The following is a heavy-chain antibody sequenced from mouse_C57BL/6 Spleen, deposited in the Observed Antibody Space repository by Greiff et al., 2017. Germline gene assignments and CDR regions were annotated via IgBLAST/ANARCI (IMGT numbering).Heavy chain of an antibody. D-gene: IGHD2-10*02. Sequence: EVMLVESGGGLVKPGGSLKLSCAASGFTFSDYGMHWVRQAPGKGLEWVAYISSGSGTIYYADTVKGRFTIYRDTATNTLFLQMTSQRSEDTDKYYCARGEYGIDVWGTGTTVTVSS. CDR3: ARGEYGIDV. V-gene: IGHV5-17*01. J-gene: IGHJ1*03. CDR1: GFTFSDYG. CDR2: ISSGSGTI.